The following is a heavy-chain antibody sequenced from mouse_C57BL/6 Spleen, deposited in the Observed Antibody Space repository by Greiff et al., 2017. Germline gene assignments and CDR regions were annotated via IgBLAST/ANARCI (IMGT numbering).Heavy chain of an antibody. CDR1: GYSITSGYY. V-gene: IGHV3-6*01. D-gene: IGHD1-2*01. Sequence: VQLKESGPGLVKPSQSLSLTCSVTGYSITSGYYWNWIRQFPGNKLEWMGYISYDGSNNYNPSLKNRISITRDTSKNQFFLKLNSVTTEDTATYYCARDWENGGDYWGQGTTLTVSS. J-gene: IGHJ2*01. CDR3: ARDWENGGDY. CDR2: ISYDGSN.